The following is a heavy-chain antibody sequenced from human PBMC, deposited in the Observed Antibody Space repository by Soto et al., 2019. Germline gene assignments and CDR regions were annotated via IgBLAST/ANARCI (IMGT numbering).Heavy chain of an antibody. CDR1: GYLISSGYY. CDR3: ARDVKIAVAALDY. V-gene: IGHV4-38-2*02. CDR2: LDYSGRT. D-gene: IGHD6-19*01. Sequence: PSETLSLTCSVSGYLISSGYYWGWIRQTPGKGLEWLGSLDYSGRTYYNPSLKSRVSTSVDLSKNQFSLNLRSVTAADTAVYYCARDVKIAVAALDYWGQGTLVTVSS. J-gene: IGHJ4*02.